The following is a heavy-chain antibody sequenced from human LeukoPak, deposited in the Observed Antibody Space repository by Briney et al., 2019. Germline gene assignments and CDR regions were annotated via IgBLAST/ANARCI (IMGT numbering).Heavy chain of an antibody. Sequence: PGGSLRLSCAASGFTFSDYYMSWIRQAPGKGLEWVSYISSSGSTIYYADSVKGPFTISRDNAKNSLYLQMNRLRAEDTAVYYCARELLGYCSGGSCPGGFDIWGQGTMVTVSS. D-gene: IGHD2-15*01. CDR3: ARELLGYCSGGSCPGGFDI. V-gene: IGHV3-11*01. J-gene: IGHJ3*02. CDR1: GFTFSDYY. CDR2: ISSSGSTI.